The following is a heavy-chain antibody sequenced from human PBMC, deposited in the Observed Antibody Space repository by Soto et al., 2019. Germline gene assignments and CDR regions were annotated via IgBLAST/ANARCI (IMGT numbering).Heavy chain of an antibody. CDR1: GDSFSSNSAA. Sequence: PSQTPSLTCAISGDSFSSNSAAWNWIRLSPSRGLEWLARTYYRSRWYNDYAVSVRSRITVNPDTSKNQFSLQLTSVTPEDTAVYYCAGTTSHQWYYMDVWGKGTTVTVSS. J-gene: IGHJ6*03. V-gene: IGHV6-1*01. D-gene: IGHD1-7*01. CDR3: AGTTSHQWYYMDV. CDR2: TYYRSRWYN.